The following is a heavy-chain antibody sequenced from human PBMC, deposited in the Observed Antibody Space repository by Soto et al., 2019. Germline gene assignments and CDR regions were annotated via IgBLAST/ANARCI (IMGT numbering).Heavy chain of an antibody. CDR3: ARNHNWTLYGMDV. Sequence: GGSLILSCAASGFTFSSYSMNWVRQAPGKGLEWVSSISSSSSYIYYADSVKGRFTISRDNAKNSLYLQVNSLRAEDTAVYYCARNHNWTLYGMDVWGQGTTVTVS. D-gene: IGHD1-20*01. CDR2: ISSSSSYI. J-gene: IGHJ6*01. V-gene: IGHV3-21*01. CDR1: GFTFSSYS.